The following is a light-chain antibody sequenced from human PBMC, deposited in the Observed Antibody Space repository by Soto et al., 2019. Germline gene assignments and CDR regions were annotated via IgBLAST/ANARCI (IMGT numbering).Light chain of an antibody. Sequence: EIVITHSPATLSVSPGKRATLSCRASQNISSYLIWYQQKPGQAPRLLIYDVSNRATGIPARFSGSGSGTDFTLTISSLEPEDFAFYYCQQRSNWPRTFGQGTKVDIK. V-gene: IGKV3-11*01. CDR2: DVS. CDR3: QQRSNWPRT. CDR1: QNISSY. J-gene: IGKJ1*01.